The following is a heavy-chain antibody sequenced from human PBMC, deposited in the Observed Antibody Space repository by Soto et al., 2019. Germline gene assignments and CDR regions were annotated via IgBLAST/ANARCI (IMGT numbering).Heavy chain of an antibody. V-gene: IGHV4-61*01. Sequence: SETLSLTCTVSGGSVSRGSYYWSWIRQPPGKGLEWIGYIYYSGSTNYNPSLKSRVTISVDTSKNQFSLKLSSVTAADTAVYYCARDLASGQHSWTLVWYYYYGMDVWGQGTTVTVSS. CDR3: ARDLASGQHSWTLVWYYYYGMDV. CDR1: GGSVSRGSYY. D-gene: IGHD3-16*01. CDR2: IYYSGST. J-gene: IGHJ6*02.